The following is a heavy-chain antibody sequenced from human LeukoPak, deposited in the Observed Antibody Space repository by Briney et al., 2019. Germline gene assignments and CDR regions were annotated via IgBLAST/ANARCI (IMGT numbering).Heavy chain of an antibody. CDR2: IYYSGST. CDR1: GGSISSYY. V-gene: IGHV4-59*01. CDR3: ARDKNIAAAGLRTLYYYYGMDV. J-gene: IGHJ6*02. Sequence: SETLSLTCTVSGGSISSYYWSWIRQPPGKGLEWIGYIYYSGSTNYNPSLKSRVTISVDTSKNQFSLKLSSVTAADTAVYYCARDKNIAAAGLRTLYYYYGMDVWGQGTAVTVSS. D-gene: IGHD6-13*01.